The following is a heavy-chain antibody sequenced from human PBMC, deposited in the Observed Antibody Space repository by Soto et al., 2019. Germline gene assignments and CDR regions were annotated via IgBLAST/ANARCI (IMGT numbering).Heavy chain of an antibody. J-gene: IGHJ3*02. CDR3: TRTWFDAFDS. V-gene: IGHV3-15*07. CDR2: VKSKTYGGTT. Sequence: GGSLRLSCAASGFTFSNAWINWVRQAPGKGLEWVGRVKSKTYGGTTEYAASVKGRFTISRDDSKSIVYLQMNSLKTEDTAGYYCTRTWFDAFDSWGQGTRVTVSS. D-gene: IGHD3-9*01. CDR1: GFTFSNAW.